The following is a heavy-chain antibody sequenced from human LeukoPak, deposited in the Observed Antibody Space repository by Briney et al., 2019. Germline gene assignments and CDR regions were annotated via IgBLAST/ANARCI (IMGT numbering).Heavy chain of an antibody. Sequence: GGSLRLSCAASGFTFDDYAMHWVRQAPGKGLEWVSGISWNSGSIGYADSVKGRFTISRDNAKNSLYLQMNSLRAEDTALYYCAKGTQYYYGSGSYCYWGQGTLVTVSS. CDR3: AKGTQYYYGSGSYCY. D-gene: IGHD3-10*01. CDR1: GFTFDDYA. J-gene: IGHJ4*02. CDR2: ISWNSGSI. V-gene: IGHV3-9*01.